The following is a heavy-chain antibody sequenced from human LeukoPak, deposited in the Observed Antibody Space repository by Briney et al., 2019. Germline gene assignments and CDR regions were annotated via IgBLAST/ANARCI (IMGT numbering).Heavy chain of an antibody. J-gene: IGHJ4*02. D-gene: IGHD4-23*01. CDR2: IYTSGST. V-gene: IGHV4-4*07. Sequence: SETLSLTCTVSGGSISSYYWSWIRQPAGKGLEWIGRIYTSGSTNYNPSLKSRVTMSVDTSKNQFSLKLSSVTAADTAVYYCARGGRMTTVVMPFDYWGQGTLVTVSS. CDR1: GGSISSYY. CDR3: ARGGRMTTVVMPFDY.